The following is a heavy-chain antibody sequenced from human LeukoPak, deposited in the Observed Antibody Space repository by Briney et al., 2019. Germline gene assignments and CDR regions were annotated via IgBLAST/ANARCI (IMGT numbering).Heavy chain of an antibody. J-gene: IGHJ4*02. CDR2: ISAYNGNT. CDR3: ARGDRIAAAGKGLDY. CDR1: GYTFTSYG. Sequence: GASVKVSCKASGYTFTSYGISWVRQAPGQGLEWMGWISAYNGNTNYAQKLQGRVTMTTDTSTSTAYMELRSLRSDDTAVYYCARGDRIAAAGKGLDYWGQGTLVTVSS. V-gene: IGHV1-18*01. D-gene: IGHD6-13*01.